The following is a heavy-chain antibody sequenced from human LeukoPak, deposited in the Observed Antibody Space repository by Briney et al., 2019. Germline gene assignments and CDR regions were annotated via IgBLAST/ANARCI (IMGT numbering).Heavy chain of an antibody. Sequence: GASVKLSCKASGYTFTSYYMHWVRQAPGQGLEWMGIINPSGGSTIYAENFQGRVTMTRDTPTSTVYMELSSLRSEDTAVYYCARGGIYGDYWASWGQGTLVTVSS. CDR2: INPSGGST. V-gene: IGHV1-46*01. CDR3: ARGGIYGDYWAS. D-gene: IGHD4-17*01. J-gene: IGHJ4*02. CDR1: GYTFTSYY.